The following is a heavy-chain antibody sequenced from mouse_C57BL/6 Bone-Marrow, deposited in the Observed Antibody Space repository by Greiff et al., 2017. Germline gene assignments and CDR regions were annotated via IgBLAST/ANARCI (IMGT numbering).Heavy chain of an antibody. J-gene: IGHJ3*01. D-gene: IGHD2-1*01. CDR3: ARHYGNFSWFAV. V-gene: IGHV5-12*01. Sequence: EVKLMESGGGLVQPGGSLKLSCAASGFTFSDYYMYWVRQTPETRLAWVAYISHGGGRTYYPDNVKGRFTISRYNAKNTLYLQMSRLKSEDTAMYYCARHYGNFSWFAVWGQGTLVTVSA. CDR2: ISHGGGRT. CDR1: GFTFSDYY.